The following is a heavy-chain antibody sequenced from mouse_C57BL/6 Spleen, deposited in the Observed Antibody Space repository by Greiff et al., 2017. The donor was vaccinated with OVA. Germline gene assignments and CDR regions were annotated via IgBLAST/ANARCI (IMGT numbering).Heavy chain of an antibody. Sequence: QVQLQQSGTELVKPGASVKLSCKASGYTFTSYWMHWVKQRPGQGLEWIGNINPSNGGTNYNEKFKSKDTLTVDKSSSTAYMQLSSLTSEDSAVYYCARDTTVVERFAYWGQGTLVTVSA. J-gene: IGHJ3*01. CDR3: ARDTTVVERFAY. D-gene: IGHD1-1*01. V-gene: IGHV1-53*01. CDR1: GYTFTSYW. CDR2: INPSNGGT.